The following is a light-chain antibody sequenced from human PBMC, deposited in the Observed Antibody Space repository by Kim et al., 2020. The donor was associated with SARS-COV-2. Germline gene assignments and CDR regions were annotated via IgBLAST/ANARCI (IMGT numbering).Light chain of an antibody. CDR1: RLGDKY. CDR3: QAWDSSTAI. V-gene: IGLV3-1*01. Sequence: SVSPGQTVSISCSGERLGDKYAFWYQQRSGQSPVLVIFQGDKRPSGIPARFSGFLSGNTATLTISVTQPMDEADYYCQAWDSSTAIFGGGTQLTVL. CDR2: QGD. J-gene: IGLJ2*01.